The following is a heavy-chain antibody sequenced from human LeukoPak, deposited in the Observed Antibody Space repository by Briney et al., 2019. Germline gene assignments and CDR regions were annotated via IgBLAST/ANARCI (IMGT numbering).Heavy chain of an antibody. CDR1: GFTFSTYA. V-gene: IGHV3-23*01. J-gene: IGHJ4*02. CDR2: INGDGGST. D-gene: IGHD2-2*01. Sequence: GGSLRLSCAASGFTFSTYALSWVRQAPGQGLEWVSSINGDGGSTYYAESVKGRFTVSRDNSKNTLYLQMDSLRAEDTAVYYCAKRPDCSTTNCFRFEYWGQGTLVTVSS. CDR3: AKRPDCSTTNCFRFEY.